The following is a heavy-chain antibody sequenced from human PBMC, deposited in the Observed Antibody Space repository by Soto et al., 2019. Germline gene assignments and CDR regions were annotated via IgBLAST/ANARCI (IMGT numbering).Heavy chain of an antibody. CDR1: GGSISSGGDS. CDR2: IYHSGST. D-gene: IGHD5-18*01. V-gene: IGHV4-30-2*01. J-gene: IGHJ3*02. Sequence: SETLSLTCAVSGGSISSGGDSWSWIRQPPGKGLEWIGYIYHSGSTYYNPSLKSRVTISVDRSKSQFSLKLSSVTAADTAVYYCARVWGYSYGLASDIWGQGTMVT. CDR3: ARVWGYSYGLASDI.